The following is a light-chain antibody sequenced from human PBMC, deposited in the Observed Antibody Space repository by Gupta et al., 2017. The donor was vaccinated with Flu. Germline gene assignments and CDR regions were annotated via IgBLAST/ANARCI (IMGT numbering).Light chain of an antibody. CDR2: EVS. Sequence: SIAISFTGTSSDVGNDKYVFWYQRHPGKVPKLIIYEVSGRPSGVSDRFSGSKSGNTASLTTSGLQAEDEADYYCSSFTRSSTLLFGGGTKVTVL. CDR3: SSFTRSSTLL. CDR1: SSDVGNDKY. J-gene: IGLJ3*02. V-gene: IGLV2-14*01.